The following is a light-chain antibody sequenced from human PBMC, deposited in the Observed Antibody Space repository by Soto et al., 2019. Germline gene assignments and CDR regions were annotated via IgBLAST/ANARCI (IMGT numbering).Light chain of an antibody. Sequence: QSALTQPASVSGSPGQSITISCTGTSNDVSWYQQQPGKAPKLMIYDDTNRPSGVSNRFSGSKSGNTASLTISGLQAEDEADYYCSSYTTSDTLCVFGTGTKVTVL. J-gene: IGLJ1*01. CDR1: SNDV. CDR2: DDT. CDR3: SSYTTSDTLCV. V-gene: IGLV2-14*03.